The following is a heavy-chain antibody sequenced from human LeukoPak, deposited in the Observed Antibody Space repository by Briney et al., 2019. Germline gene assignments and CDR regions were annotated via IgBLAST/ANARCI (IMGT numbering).Heavy chain of an antibody. Sequence: SETLSLTCTVSGGSISSYYWSWIRQPAGQGLEWIGRVYASGSTYYNPSLKSRVTMSVDTSKNQFSPRLRSVTAADTAVYYCARGTRALWGDKFYYYYGMDVWGQGTTVTVSS. V-gene: IGHV4-4*07. J-gene: IGHJ6*02. D-gene: IGHD2-21*02. CDR3: ARGTRALWGDKFYYYYGMDV. CDR1: GGSISSYY. CDR2: VYASGST.